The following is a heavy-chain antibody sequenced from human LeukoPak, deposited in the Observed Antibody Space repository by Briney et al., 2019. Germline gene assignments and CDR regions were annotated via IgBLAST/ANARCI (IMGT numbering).Heavy chain of an antibody. CDR1: GGSISSYY. V-gene: IGHV4-4*09. Sequence: PSETLSLTCTVSGGSISSYYWSWIRQPPGKGLEWIGYIYTSGSTNYNPSLKSRVTISVDTSKNQFSLKLSSVTATDTAVYYCASLATSGFDYWGQGTLVTVSS. CDR2: IYTSGST. D-gene: IGHD3-10*01. J-gene: IGHJ4*02. CDR3: ASLATSGFDY.